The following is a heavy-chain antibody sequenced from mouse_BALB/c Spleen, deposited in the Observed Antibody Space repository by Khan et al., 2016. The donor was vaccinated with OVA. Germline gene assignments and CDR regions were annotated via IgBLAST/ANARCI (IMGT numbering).Heavy chain of an antibody. CDR1: GYTFTSYW. Sequence: LQQPGSALVRPGASVKLSCKASGYTFTSYWMHWVKQRHGQGLEWIGNIYPGSVSINYDEKFKSKGTLTVDTSSSTAYIHLSSLTSEDSAVYYCTRGGYFGKSLFAYWGQGTLVTVSA. CDR2: IYPGSVSI. V-gene: IGHV1S22*01. J-gene: IGHJ3*01. D-gene: IGHD2-1*01. CDR3: TRGGYFGKSLFAY.